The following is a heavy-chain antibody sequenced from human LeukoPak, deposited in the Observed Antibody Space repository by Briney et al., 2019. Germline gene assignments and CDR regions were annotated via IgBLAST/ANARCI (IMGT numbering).Heavy chain of an antibody. D-gene: IGHD1-26*01. Sequence: RPGGSLRLSCAASGFTFSSYSMNWVRQAPGKGLEWVSSISSSSSYIYYADSVKGRFTISRDNAKNSLYLQMNSLRAEDTAVYYCARGEELDDAFDIWGQGTMVTVSS. J-gene: IGHJ3*02. CDR3: ARGEELDDAFDI. CDR2: ISSSSSYI. CDR1: GFTFSSYS. V-gene: IGHV3-21*01.